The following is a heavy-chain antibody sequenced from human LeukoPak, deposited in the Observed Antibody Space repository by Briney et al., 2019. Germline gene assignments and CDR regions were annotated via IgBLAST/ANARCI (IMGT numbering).Heavy chain of an antibody. CDR1: GFTFSSYA. Sequence: GGSLRLSCAASGFTFSSYAMSWVRQAPGKGLEWVSAISGSGGSTYYADSVKGRFTISRDNSKNTLYLQMNSLRAEDTAVYYCAKDWGSSGWYNWFDPWGQGTLVTVSS. CDR2: ISGSGGST. J-gene: IGHJ5*02. D-gene: IGHD6-19*01. CDR3: AKDWGSSGWYNWFDP. V-gene: IGHV3-23*01.